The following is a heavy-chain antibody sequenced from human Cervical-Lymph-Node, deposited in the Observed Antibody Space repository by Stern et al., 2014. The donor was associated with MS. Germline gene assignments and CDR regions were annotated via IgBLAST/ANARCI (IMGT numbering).Heavy chain of an antibody. CDR2: ILPLFGTA. J-gene: IGHJ6*02. CDR1: GAPFSSYA. CDR3: AKPAHIVAISAYYYGMDV. D-gene: IGHD2-21*01. V-gene: IGHV1-69*01. Sequence: VQLVPSRAEVNPPGPSVKVSCKASGAPFSSYAIRWVRQAPGQGLEWLGGILPLFGTANYAQKFQGRVTITADESTSTAYMELSSLRSEDTAVYYCAKPAHIVAISAYYYGMDVWGQGTTVTVSS.